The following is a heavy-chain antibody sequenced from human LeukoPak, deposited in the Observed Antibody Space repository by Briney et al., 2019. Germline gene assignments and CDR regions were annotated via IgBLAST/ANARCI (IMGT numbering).Heavy chain of an antibody. Sequence: PGGSLRLSCAASGFTLNSYAMNWDRQAPGKGLERASGISGSGGTTYHADAGKGPFTMSRDNPKNTLYLQMNSLRAEDTAVYYCAKGRSSNYGNWFDPWGQGTLVTVFS. CDR1: GFTLNSYA. V-gene: IGHV3-23*01. D-gene: IGHD4-11*01. J-gene: IGHJ5*02. CDR2: ISGSGGTT. CDR3: AKGRSSNYGNWFDP.